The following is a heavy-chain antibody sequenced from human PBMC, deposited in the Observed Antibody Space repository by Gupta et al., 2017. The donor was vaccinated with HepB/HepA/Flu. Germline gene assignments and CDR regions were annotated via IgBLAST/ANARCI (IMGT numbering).Heavy chain of an antibody. D-gene: IGHD3-22*01. V-gene: IGHV3-33*01. J-gene: IGHJ2*01. Sequence: QVHLVESGGGVVQHGRFLRLSCAAYGFTLRHYGMHWVRHAPGKGLEWVTAISAVSSDGSNIYYADSLRGRLTISRDNSKNTLYLEINSLRADDTAVYYCARNGDASGYYWYFDLWGRGTLVTVSS. CDR3: ARNGDASGYYWYFDL. CDR1: GFTLRHYG. CDR2: ISAVSSDGSNI.